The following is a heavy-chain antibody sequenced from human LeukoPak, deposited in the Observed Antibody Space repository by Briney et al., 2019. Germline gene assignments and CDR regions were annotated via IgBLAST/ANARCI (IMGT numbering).Heavy chain of an antibody. CDR3: ARGPYSYDSSGAFDI. CDR1: GDSISSGDYY. Sequence: SETLSPTCTVSGDSISSGDYYWSWIRQPAGKGLEWIGRISSSGSTNYNPSLKSRVTISVDTSKNQFSLKLSSVTAADTAVYFCARGPYSYDSSGAFDIWGQGTMVAVSS. J-gene: IGHJ3*02. CDR2: ISSSGST. V-gene: IGHV4-61*02. D-gene: IGHD3-22*01.